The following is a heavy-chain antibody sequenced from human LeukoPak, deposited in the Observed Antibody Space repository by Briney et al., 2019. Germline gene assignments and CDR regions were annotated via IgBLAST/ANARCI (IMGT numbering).Heavy chain of an antibody. J-gene: IGHJ4*02. CDR1: GFTFSDYY. V-gene: IGHV3-11*04. Sequence: GGSLRLSCAASGFTFSDYYMSWIRQAPGKGLEWVSYISSSGSTIYYADSVKGRFTISRDNAKNSLYLQMNSLRAEDTVVYYCARDGYCSGGSCYSGGTSPIDYWGQGTLVTVSS. CDR3: ARDGYCSGGSCYSGGTSPIDY. D-gene: IGHD2-15*01. CDR2: ISSSGSTI.